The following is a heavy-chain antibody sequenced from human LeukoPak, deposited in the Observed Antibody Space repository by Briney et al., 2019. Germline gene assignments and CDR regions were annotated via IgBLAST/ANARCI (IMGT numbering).Heavy chain of an antibody. J-gene: IGHJ4*02. CDR2: IGTAGDT. CDR1: GFTFSNYD. CDR3: ARGSNTHFDY. D-gene: IGHD2-8*01. V-gene: IGHV3-13*04. Sequence: PGGSLRLSCVASGFTFSNYDMHWVRQATGKGLEWVSAIGTAGDTYYPGSVRGRFTMSGENAKNSLYLQMNSLAAGDTAVYYCARGSNTHFDYWGQGILVTVSS.